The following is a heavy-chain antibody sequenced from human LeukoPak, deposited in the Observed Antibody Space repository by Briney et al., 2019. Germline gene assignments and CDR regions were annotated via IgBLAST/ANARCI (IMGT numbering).Heavy chain of an antibody. V-gene: IGHV4-4*07. CDR3: ARDNDYRTFLDY. Sequence: SETLSLTCTVSGGSISSYYWSWIRQPAGKGLEWIGRIYTSGNTNYNPSLKSRVTISVDKSKNQFSLRLTSVTAADTAVYYCARDNDYRTFLDYWDQGTLVTVSS. CDR2: IYTSGNT. D-gene: IGHD4-11*01. CDR1: GGSISSYY. J-gene: IGHJ4*02.